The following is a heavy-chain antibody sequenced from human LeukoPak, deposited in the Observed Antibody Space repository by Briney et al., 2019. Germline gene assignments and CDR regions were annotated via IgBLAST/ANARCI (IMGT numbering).Heavy chain of an antibody. CDR3: TTNSSGWLGYFDY. J-gene: IGHJ4*02. D-gene: IGHD6-19*01. Sequence: GGSLRLSCAASGFTFSSYWMHWVRQAPGKGLVWVSRINGDGSSTSYADSVKGRFTISRDNAKNTLYLQMNSLRAEDTAVYYCTTNSSGWLGYFDYWGQGTLVTVSS. V-gene: IGHV3-74*01. CDR1: GFTFSSYW. CDR2: INGDGSST.